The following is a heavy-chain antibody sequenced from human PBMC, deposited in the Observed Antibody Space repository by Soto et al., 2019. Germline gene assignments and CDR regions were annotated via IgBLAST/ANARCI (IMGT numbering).Heavy chain of an antibody. D-gene: IGHD5-12*01. V-gene: IGHV3-23*01. CDR2: INDGGGST. CDR1: GFTFSNYA. J-gene: IGHJ4*02. CDR3: AKDPSEVTTSY. Sequence: GGSLRLSCAASGFTFSNYAMNWVRQAPGKGLEWVSTINDGGGSTYYADSVKGHFTISRDNSKNTLYLQMTSLRAEDTAVYYCAKDPSEVTTSYWGQGTLVTVSS.